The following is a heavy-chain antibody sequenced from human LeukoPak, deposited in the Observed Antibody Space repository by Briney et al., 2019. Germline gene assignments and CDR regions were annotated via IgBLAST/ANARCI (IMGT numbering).Heavy chain of an antibody. CDR3: AKATYGDYSSYFDY. J-gene: IGHJ4*02. CDR1: GFMFNSYG. V-gene: IGHV3-23*01. D-gene: IGHD4-17*01. Sequence: GGSLRLSCAASGFMFNSYGMTWVRQAPGKGLEWVSAISGSGGSTYYADSVKGRFTISRDNSKNTLYLQMNSLRAEDTAVYYCAKATYGDYSSYFDYWGQGTLVTVSS. CDR2: ISGSGGST.